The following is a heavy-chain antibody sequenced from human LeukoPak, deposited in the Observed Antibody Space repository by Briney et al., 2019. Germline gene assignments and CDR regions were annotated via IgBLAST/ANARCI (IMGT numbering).Heavy chain of an antibody. V-gene: IGHV3-53*04. D-gene: IGHD4-17*01. CDR3: ARVESDYGDPRWFDP. CDR1: GFTVSSNY. J-gene: IGHJ5*02. CDR2: IYSGGST. Sequence: GGSLRLSCAASGFTVSSNYMSWVRQAPGKGLEWVSVIYSGGSTYYADSVKGRFTISRRNSKNTLYLQMNSLRAEDTAVYYCARVESDYGDPRWFDPWGQGTLVTVSS.